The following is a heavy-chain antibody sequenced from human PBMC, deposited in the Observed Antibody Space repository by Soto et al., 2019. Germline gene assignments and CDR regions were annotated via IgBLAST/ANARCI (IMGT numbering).Heavy chain of an antibody. CDR3: ARGLIDIVVVVAARDDAFDI. J-gene: IGHJ3*02. D-gene: IGHD2-15*01. CDR2: IKQDGSEK. V-gene: IGHV3-7*01. Sequence: VQLVESGGGLVQPGGSLRLSCAASGFTFSSYWMSWVRQAPGKGLEWVANIKQDGSEKYYVDSVKGRFTISRDNAKNSLYLQMNSLRAEDTAVYYCARGLIDIVVVVAARDDAFDIWGQGTMVTVSS. CDR1: GFTFSSYW.